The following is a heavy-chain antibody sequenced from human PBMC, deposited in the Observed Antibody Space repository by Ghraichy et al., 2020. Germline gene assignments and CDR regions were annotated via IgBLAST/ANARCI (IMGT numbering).Heavy chain of an antibody. J-gene: IGHJ3*02. CDR3: ARVGCSSTSCYRRNAFDI. CDR1: GGSISSYY. D-gene: IGHD2-2*02. V-gene: IGHV4-59*01. CDR2: IYYSGST. Sequence: SETLSLTCTVSGGSISSYYWSWIRQPPGKGLEWIGYIYYSGSTNYNPSLKSRVTISVDTSKNQFSLKLSPVTAADTAVYYFARVGCSSTSCYRRNAFDIWGQGTMVTVSS.